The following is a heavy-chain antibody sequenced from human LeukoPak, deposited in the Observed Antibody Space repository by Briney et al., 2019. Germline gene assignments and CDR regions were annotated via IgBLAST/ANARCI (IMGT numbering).Heavy chain of an antibody. J-gene: IGHJ6*02. CDR3: ARDHTETSSLNFRNYYYGMDI. Sequence: SQTLSLTCTLSGGSIRSGDYSWNWIRQHPGKGLEWIGYIYYSGSTYYNPSLTSRVTMSVDTSKNQFSLKLSSVTAADTAIYYCARDHTETSSLNFRNYYYGMDIWGQGTTVIVSS. CDR2: IYYSGST. D-gene: IGHD4-4*01. V-gene: IGHV4-31*03. CDR1: GGSIRSGDYS.